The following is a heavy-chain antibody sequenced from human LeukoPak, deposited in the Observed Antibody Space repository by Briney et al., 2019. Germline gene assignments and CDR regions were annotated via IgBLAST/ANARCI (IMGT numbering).Heavy chain of an antibody. CDR1: GYTFVSYA. CDR3: ARLIPQVVVPGAVDY. D-gene: IGHD2-2*01. CDR2: IGAYNGNR. J-gene: IGHJ4*02. V-gene: IGHV1-18*01. Sequence: ASVNVSCKASGYTFVSYAISWVRQAPGQGLEWMGWIGAYNGNRNYAQKLQGRVTMTTDTSTSTAYMELRSLRSDDTAVYYCARLIPQVVVPGAVDYWGQGTLVTVSS.